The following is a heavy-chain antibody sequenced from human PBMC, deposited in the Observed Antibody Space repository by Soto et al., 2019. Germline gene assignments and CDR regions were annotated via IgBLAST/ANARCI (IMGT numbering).Heavy chain of an antibody. CDR1: GGTFSSYA. CDR2: IIPIFGTA. V-gene: IGHV1-69*12. Sequence: QVQLVQSGAEVKKPGSSVKVSCKASGGTFSSYAISWVRQAPGQGLEWMGGIIPIFGTANYAQKFQGRVKITADESTITAYRELSRLRSEDTAVYYCARGSNLLRGSSSFDYWGQGTLVTASS. CDR3: ARGSNLLRGSSSFDY. D-gene: IGHD6-6*01. J-gene: IGHJ4*02.